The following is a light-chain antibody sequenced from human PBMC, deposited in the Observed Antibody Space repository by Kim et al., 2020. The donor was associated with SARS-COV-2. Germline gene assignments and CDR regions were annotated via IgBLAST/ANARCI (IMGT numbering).Light chain of an antibody. CDR1: QSVSSSY. CDR2: GAS. CDR3: QQYGSSPYS. V-gene: IGKV3-20*01. J-gene: IGKJ2*03. Sequence: LSPGERATLSCRASQSVSSSYLAWYQQKPGQALRLLIYGASSRATGIPDRFSGSGSGTDFTLTISRLEPEDFAVYYCQQYGSSPYSFGQGTKLEI.